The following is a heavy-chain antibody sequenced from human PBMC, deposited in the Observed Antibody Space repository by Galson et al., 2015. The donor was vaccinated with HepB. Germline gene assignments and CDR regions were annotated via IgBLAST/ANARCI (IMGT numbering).Heavy chain of an antibody. J-gene: IGHJ4*02. D-gene: IGHD5-12*01. V-gene: IGHV3-74*01. CDR2: INSDGSRT. CDR3: ARMGESGYDYFDY. Sequence: SLRLSCAASGFTFSRSWMHWVRQAPGTGLVWVSRINSDGSRTSYADSVKGRFTISRENAKNTLYLQMNSLRAEDTAVYYCARMGESGYDYFDYWGQGTLVTVSS. CDR1: GFTFSRSW.